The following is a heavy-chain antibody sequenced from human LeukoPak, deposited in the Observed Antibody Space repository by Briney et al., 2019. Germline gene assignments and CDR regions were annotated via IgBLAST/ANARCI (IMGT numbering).Heavy chain of an antibody. Sequence: GGSLRLSCAASGFTFSSYWMSWVRQAPGKGLEWVANIKQDGSVEYYVVSVKGRLTISRDNAKESLYLQMNNLRAEDTAVYYCARIGYSSSSFDFWGQGTLVTVSS. D-gene: IGHD6-6*01. V-gene: IGHV3-7*05. CDR2: IKQDGSVE. CDR1: GFTFSSYW. CDR3: ARIGYSSSSFDF. J-gene: IGHJ4*02.